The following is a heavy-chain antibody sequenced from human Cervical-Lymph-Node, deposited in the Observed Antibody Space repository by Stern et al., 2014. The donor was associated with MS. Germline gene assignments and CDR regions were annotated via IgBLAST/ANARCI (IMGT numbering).Heavy chain of an antibody. J-gene: IGHJ2*01. CDR3: SRGNEFADFVL. Sequence: QVQLQESGPGLVKPSQTLSLTCTVSGGSVTSGSYFWSWLRQPAGKAVEGFERSHPSGPLPESPPLMGRLPISGASSRNPFSLKLNSVTAADTAVYYCSRGNEFADFVLWGRGTLVTVSS. D-gene: IGHD3-10*01. CDR1: GGSVTSGSYF. CDR2: SHPSGPL. V-gene: IGHV4-61*02.